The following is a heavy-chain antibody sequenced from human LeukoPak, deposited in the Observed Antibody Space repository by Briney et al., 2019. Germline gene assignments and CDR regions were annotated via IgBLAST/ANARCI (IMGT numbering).Heavy chain of an antibody. V-gene: IGHV4-4*07. CDR1: GGSISSYY. Sequence: SETLSLTCTVSGGSISSYYWSWIRQPTGKGLEWIGRIYTSGSTNYNPSLKSRVTMSVDTSKNQFSLKLSSVTAADTAVYYCAREVSSSGPVNRNYYYYYGMDVWGQGTTVTVSS. J-gene: IGHJ6*02. CDR3: AREVSSSGPVNRNYYYYYGMDV. D-gene: IGHD6-19*01. CDR2: IYTSGST.